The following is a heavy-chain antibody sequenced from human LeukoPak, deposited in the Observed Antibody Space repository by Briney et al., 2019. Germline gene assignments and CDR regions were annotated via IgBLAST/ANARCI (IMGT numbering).Heavy chain of an antibody. CDR2: IYYSGST. CDR1: GGSISSYY. Sequence: SETLSLTCTVSGGSISSYYWSWIRQPAGKGLEWIGYIYYSGSTYYNPSLKSRVTISVDTSKNQFSLKLSSVTAADTAVYYCATWNWNYAFDYWGQGTLVTVSS. D-gene: IGHD1-7*01. CDR3: ATWNWNYAFDY. J-gene: IGHJ4*02. V-gene: IGHV4-59*06.